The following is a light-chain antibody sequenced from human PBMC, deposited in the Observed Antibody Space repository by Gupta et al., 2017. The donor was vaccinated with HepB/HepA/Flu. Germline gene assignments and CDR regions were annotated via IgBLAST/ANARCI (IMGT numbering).Light chain of an antibody. CDR1: QSLLHSNGYNY. CDR3: MQALQTPRFT. V-gene: IGKV2-28*01. J-gene: IGKJ3*01. CDR2: LGS. Sequence: VINPSPLLMPVTHGKQAHIHCRSIQSLLHSNGYNYLDWYLQKPGQSPQLLIYLGSNRAPGVPDRFSGSGSGTDFTLKISRVEAEDVGVYYCMQALQTPRFTFGPGTKVEIK.